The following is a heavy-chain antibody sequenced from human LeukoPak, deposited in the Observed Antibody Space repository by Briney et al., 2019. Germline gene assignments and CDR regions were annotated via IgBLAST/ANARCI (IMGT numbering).Heavy chain of an antibody. J-gene: IGHJ4*02. Sequence: ASVKVSCTASGYTFTGYYMHWVRQAPGQGLEWMGWINPNSGGTNYAQKFQGRVTMTRDTSISTAYMELSRLISDDTAVYYCARESCSSTSCYAYEDYWGQGTLVTVSS. D-gene: IGHD2-2*01. CDR1: GYTFTGYY. V-gene: IGHV1-2*02. CDR2: INPNSGGT. CDR3: ARESCSSTSCYAYEDY.